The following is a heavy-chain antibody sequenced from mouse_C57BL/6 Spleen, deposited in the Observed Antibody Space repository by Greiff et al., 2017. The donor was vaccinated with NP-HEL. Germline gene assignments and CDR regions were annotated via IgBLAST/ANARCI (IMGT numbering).Heavy chain of an antibody. D-gene: IGHD1-1*01. V-gene: IGHV1-26*01. CDR3: ARVLRMDAMDY. CDR1: GYTFTDYY. Sequence: EVQLQQSGPELVKPGASVKISCKASGYTFTDYYMNWVKQSHGKSLEWIGDINPNNGGTSYNQKFKGKATLTVDKSSSTAYMELRSLTSEDSAVYYCARVLRMDAMDYWGQGTSVTVSS. J-gene: IGHJ4*01. CDR2: INPNNGGT.